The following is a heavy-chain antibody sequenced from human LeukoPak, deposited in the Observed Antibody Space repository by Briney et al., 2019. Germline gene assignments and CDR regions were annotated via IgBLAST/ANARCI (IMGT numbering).Heavy chain of an antibody. CDR1: GGTFSSYA. CDR2: IIPIFGTA. D-gene: IGHD3-22*01. Sequence: SVTVSCKASGGTFSSYAISWVRQAPGQGLEWMGGIIPIFGTANYAQKFQGRVTITTDESTSTAYMELSSLRSEDTAVYYCARDSTGGYHFDYWGQGTLVTVSS. V-gene: IGHV1-69*05. J-gene: IGHJ4*02. CDR3: ARDSTGGYHFDY.